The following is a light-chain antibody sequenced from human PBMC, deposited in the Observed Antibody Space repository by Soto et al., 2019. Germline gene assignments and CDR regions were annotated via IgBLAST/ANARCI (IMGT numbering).Light chain of an antibody. CDR2: DVS. Sequence: QSALTQPRSVSGSPGQSVTISCTGTSSDVGGYNYVSWYQQHPGKAPKLMIYDVSKRPSGVPDRFSGSKSGNTASLTIYGLQAEDEADYYCCSYAGSYPPVFGGGTKLTVL. CDR3: CSYAGSYPPV. J-gene: IGLJ2*01. V-gene: IGLV2-11*01. CDR1: SSDVGGYNY.